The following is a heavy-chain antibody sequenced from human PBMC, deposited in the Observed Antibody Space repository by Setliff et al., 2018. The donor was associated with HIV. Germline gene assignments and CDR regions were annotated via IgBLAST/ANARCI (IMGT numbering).Heavy chain of an antibody. J-gene: IGHJ4*02. Sequence: GASVKVSCKASGYSFSGYYMHWVRQAPGQGLEWMGWINPNNGGTSYAQNFRARVPMTRDTSSTTAYMELSTLRSDDTALYYCARDLIRITPHGDLPFWGQGTLVTVSS. D-gene: IGHD2-15*01. CDR1: GYSFSGYY. CDR3: ARDLIRITPHGDLPF. V-gene: IGHV1-2*02. CDR2: INPNNGGT.